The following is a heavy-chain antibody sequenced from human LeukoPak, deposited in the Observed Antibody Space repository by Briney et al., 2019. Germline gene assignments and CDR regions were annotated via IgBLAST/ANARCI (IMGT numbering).Heavy chain of an antibody. J-gene: IGHJ4*02. V-gene: IGHV3-64D*06. CDR2: ISSNGGST. D-gene: IGHD2-15*01. Sequence: GGSLRLSCSDSGFSFSSYAIHWVRQAPGKGLEYVSAISSNGGSTDYAESVKGRFTISRDNSKNTLYLQMSSLRAEDTAVYYCVKEVGCYLLYWGQGTLVTVSS. CDR1: GFSFSSYA. CDR3: VKEVGCYLLY.